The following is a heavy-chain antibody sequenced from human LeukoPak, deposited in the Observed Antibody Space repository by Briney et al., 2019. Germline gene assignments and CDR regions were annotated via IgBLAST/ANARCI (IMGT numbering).Heavy chain of an antibody. CDR2: ISSSSSYI. D-gene: IGHD3-22*01. Sequence: GSLRLSCAASGFTFSSYSMNWVRQAPGKGLEWVSSISSSSSYIYYADSVKGRFTISRDNSKNTLYLQMNSLRAEDTAVYYCAKDYHYYDSSGLPSDYWGQGTLVTVSS. CDR1: GFTFSSYS. V-gene: IGHV3-21*01. CDR3: AKDYHYYDSSGLPSDY. J-gene: IGHJ4*02.